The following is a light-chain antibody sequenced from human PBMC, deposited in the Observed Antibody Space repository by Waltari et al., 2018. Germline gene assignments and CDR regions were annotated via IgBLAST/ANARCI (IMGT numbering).Light chain of an antibody. Sequence: SYDLTQPLSVSVALGQTARITCGGNNIGGKNVHWYQQKPGQAPLLVISRDKNRPSRIPGRFSGANSEKTATLTITGAQGADEADYYCQGWDSSTAVFGGGTQLTVL. J-gene: IGLJ7*01. CDR2: RDK. CDR1: NIGGKN. CDR3: QGWDSSTAV. V-gene: IGLV3-9*01.